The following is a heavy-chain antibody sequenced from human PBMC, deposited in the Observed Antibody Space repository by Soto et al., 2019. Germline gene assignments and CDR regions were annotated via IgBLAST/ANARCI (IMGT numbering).Heavy chain of an antibody. D-gene: IGHD3-9*01. V-gene: IGHV3-23*01. CDR2: LSGSGGTT. CDR1: GFTFSSYA. Sequence: GGSLRLSCAASGFTFSSYAMSWVRQTPGKGLEWVSTLSGSGGTTYYADSVKGRFTVSRDRATNTVFLQMNSLRGDDSAIYYCARDRNDLSTGYSAIGGFDPWGQGTQVTVSS. J-gene: IGHJ5*02. CDR3: ARDRNDLSTGYSAIGGFDP.